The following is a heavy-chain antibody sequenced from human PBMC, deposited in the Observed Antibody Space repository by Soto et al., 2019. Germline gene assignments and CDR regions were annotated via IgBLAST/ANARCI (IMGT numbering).Heavy chain of an antibody. CDR2: ISIHNGNT. V-gene: IGHV1-18*04. Sequence: ASVNVSCKASGYTFNTYGISWVRQAPGQGLEWMAWISIHNGNTNFAQKFQGRVTLTTDTSTSTANMELRSLRSDDTAVYYCARMTTVDTSTYYMEAWGKGTTVTVSS. CDR1: GYTFNTYG. D-gene: IGHD4-4*01. CDR3: ARMTTVDTSTYYMEA. J-gene: IGHJ6*03.